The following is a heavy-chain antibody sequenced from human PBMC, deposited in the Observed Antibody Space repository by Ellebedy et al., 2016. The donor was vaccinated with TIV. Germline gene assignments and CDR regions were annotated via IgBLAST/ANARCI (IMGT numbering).Heavy chain of an antibody. Sequence: AASVKVSCKASGYTFIGYYLHWVRQAPGQGLEWMGWINPNSGGTRYAQKFQGRVTVTRDTSISTVYMELSSLRSDDTAVYYCGRAWVERDKYGGAFDFWGQGALITVSS. CDR1: GYTFIGYY. V-gene: IGHV1-2*02. CDR3: GRAWVERDKYGGAFDF. D-gene: IGHD3-10*01. J-gene: IGHJ4*02. CDR2: INPNSGGT.